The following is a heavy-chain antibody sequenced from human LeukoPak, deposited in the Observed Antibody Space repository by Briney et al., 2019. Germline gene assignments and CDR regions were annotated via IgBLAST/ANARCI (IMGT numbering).Heavy chain of an antibody. CDR3: AREDGYSSSSGAFDI. CDR1: GNTFTGYY. CDR2: INPNSGGT. Sequence: ASVKVSCKASGNTFTGYYMHWVRQAPGQGLEWMGWINPNSGGTNYAQKFQGRVTMTRDTSISTAYMELSRLRSDDTAVYYCAREDGYSSSSGAFDIWGQGTMVTVSS. V-gene: IGHV1-2*02. D-gene: IGHD6-6*01. J-gene: IGHJ3*02.